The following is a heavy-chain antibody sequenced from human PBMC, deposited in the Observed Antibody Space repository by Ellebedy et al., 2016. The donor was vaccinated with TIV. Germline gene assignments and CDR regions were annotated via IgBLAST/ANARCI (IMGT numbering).Heavy chain of an antibody. Sequence: ASVKVSCKVSGYLFSDLSMHWVRQAPGKGLEWMGRFDPEDGKPIYAQKFQGRATLTEDTSTDTADMELSSLRSEDTAIYYCATGRLSRADYWGQGTLITVSS. V-gene: IGHV1-24*01. CDR2: FDPEDGKP. D-gene: IGHD6-25*01. J-gene: IGHJ4*02. CDR1: GYLFSDLS. CDR3: ATGRLSRADY.